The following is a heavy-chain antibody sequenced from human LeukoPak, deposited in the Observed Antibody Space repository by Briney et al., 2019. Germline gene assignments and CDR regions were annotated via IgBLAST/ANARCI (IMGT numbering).Heavy chain of an antibody. Sequence: GGSLRLSCAASGFTFSSYAMRWVRQAPGKGLEWVSAISGSGGSTYYADSVKGRFTISRDNSKNTLYLQMNSLRAEDTAVYYCAKDPLPIAAASYFRHFDLWGRGTLVTVSS. CDR2: ISGSGGST. D-gene: IGHD6-13*01. J-gene: IGHJ2*01. CDR3: AKDPLPIAAASYFRHFDL. CDR1: GFTFSSYA. V-gene: IGHV3-23*01.